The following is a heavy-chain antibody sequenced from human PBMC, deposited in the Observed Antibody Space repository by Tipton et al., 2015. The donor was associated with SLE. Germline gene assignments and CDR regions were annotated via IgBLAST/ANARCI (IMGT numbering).Heavy chain of an antibody. V-gene: IGHV3-64D*08. J-gene: IGHJ4*02. CDR2: ISPNGGTT. D-gene: IGHD3-3*02. Sequence: SLRLSCSASGFTFNDYAMHWVRQAPGKGLEYVSTISPNGGTTYYADFVKGRFTISRDNSKDILYLQMSTLRSENTAIYYCVKDISRFDWGACDCWSLGTLVSDSS. CDR1: GFTFNDYA. CDR3: VKDISRFDWGACDC.